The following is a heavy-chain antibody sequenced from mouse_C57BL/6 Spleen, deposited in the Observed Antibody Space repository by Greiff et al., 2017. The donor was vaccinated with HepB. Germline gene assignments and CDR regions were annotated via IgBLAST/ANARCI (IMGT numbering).Heavy chain of an antibody. V-gene: IGHV2-5*01. CDR3: ATPMITTNYYAMDY. D-gene: IGHD2-4*01. J-gene: IGHJ4*01. CDR1: GFSLTSYG. CDR2: IWRGGST. Sequence: QVQLKESGPGLVQPSQSLSITCTVSGFSLTSYGVHWVRQSPGKGLEWLGVIWRGGSTDYNAAFMSRLSITKDNSKSQVFFKMNSLQADDTAIYYCATPMITTNYYAMDYWGQGTSVTVSS.